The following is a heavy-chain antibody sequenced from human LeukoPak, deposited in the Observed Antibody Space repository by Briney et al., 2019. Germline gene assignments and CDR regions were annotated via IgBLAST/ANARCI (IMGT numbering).Heavy chain of an antibody. CDR2: IYYSGST. CDR1: GGSISSYY. Sequence: PSETLSLTCTVSGGSISSYYWSWIRQPPGKGLEWIGYIYYSGSTNYNPSLKSRVTISVDTSKNQFSLKLSSVTAADTAVYYGARESSSSWSGAFDIGGQGTMVTVSS. CDR3: ARESSSSWSGAFDI. J-gene: IGHJ3*02. D-gene: IGHD6-13*01. V-gene: IGHV4-59*01.